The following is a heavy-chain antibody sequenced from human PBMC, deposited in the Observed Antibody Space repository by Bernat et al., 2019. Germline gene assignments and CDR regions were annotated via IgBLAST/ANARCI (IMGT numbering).Heavy chain of an antibody. J-gene: IGHJ4*02. CDR2: ISGSGGST. CDR3: AKLDPNYFDY. CDR1: GFTFSSYP. Sequence: EVQLLESGGGLVQPGGSLRLPCAASGFTFSSYPMSWVRQAPGKGLEWGSTISGSGGSTYYADSVKGRFTISRDNSKNTLYLQMNSLRAEDTAVYYCAKLDPNYFDYWGQGTLVTVSS. V-gene: IGHV3-23*01.